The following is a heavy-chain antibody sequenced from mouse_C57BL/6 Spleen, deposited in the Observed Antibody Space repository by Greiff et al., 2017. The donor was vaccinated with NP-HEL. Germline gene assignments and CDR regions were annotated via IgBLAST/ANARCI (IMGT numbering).Heavy chain of an antibody. V-gene: IGHV5-6*01. CDR1: GFTFSSYG. CDR3: ARPSVIGGFDY. CDR2: ISSGGSYT. D-gene: IGHD1-1*01. Sequence: EVKLMESGGDLVKPGGSLKLSCAASGFTFSSYGMSWVRQTPDKRLEWVATISSGGSYTYYPDSVKGRFTISRDNAKNTLYLQMSSLKSEDTAMYYCARPSVIGGFDYWGQGTTLTVSS. J-gene: IGHJ2*01.